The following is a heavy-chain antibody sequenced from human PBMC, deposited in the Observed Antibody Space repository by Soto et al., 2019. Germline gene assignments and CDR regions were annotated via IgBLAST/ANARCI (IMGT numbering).Heavy chain of an antibody. D-gene: IGHD2-2*01. CDR2: IWFDGSKK. J-gene: IGHJ6*02. CDR3: ARDRLVPYGYGMDV. CDR1: GFTFRSYG. Sequence: GGSLRLSCAAAGFTFRSYGIHWVRQAPGKGLEWVALIWFDGSKKYYVDSVKGRFAVSRDNSKNTLYLQMNSLRVEDTAVYYCARDRLVPYGYGMDVWGQGTTVTVSS. V-gene: IGHV3-33*01.